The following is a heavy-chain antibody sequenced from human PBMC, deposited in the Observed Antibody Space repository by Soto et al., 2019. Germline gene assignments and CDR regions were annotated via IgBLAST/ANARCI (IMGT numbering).Heavy chain of an antibody. D-gene: IGHD6-6*01. Sequence: QSQTLSLTCAISGDSVSSNSAAWNWIRQSPSRGLEWLGRTYYRSKWYNDYAVSVKSRITINPDTSKNQFSLQLNSVTPEDTAVYYCAIAYSSSSLRWGYYYMDVWGKGTTVTVSS. V-gene: IGHV6-1*01. CDR3: AIAYSSSSLRWGYYYMDV. J-gene: IGHJ6*03. CDR1: GDSVSSNSAA. CDR2: TYYRSKWYN.